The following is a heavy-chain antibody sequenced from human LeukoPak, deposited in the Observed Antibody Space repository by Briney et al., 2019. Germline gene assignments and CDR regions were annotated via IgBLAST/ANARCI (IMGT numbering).Heavy chain of an antibody. CDR3: ARDQAATNTQVRFCLD. D-gene: IGHD3-9*01. V-gene: IGHV1-18*01. Sequence: ASVKVSCKASGYTFTSYGISWVRQAPGEGLEWMGWISAYNGNTNFAQKLQGRVTMTTDTSTSTAYMDLRSLRSDDTAVYYCARDQAATNTQVRFCLDWGQGTLVTVSS. CDR1: GYTFTSYG. CDR2: ISAYNGNT. J-gene: IGHJ4*02.